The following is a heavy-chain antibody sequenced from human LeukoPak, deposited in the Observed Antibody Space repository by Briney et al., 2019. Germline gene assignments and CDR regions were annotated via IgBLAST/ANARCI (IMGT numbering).Heavy chain of an antibody. CDR3: ARAHYDSSGYYHDY. D-gene: IGHD3-22*01. CDR1: GFTVSSNY. V-gene: IGHV3-53*01. J-gene: IGHJ4*02. CDR2: IYRGGST. Sequence: GGSLRLSCAASGFTVSSNYMSWVRQAPGKGLEWVSVIYRGGSTYYADSVKGRFTISRDNSKNTLYLQMNSLRAEDTAVYYCARAHYDSSGYYHDYWGQGTLVTVSS.